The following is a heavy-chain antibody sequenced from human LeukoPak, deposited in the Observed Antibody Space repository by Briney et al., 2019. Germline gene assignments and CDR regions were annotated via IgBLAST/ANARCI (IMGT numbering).Heavy chain of an antibody. J-gene: IGHJ4*02. CDR3: ARDGGWY. CDR2: IKQDGSEK. CDR1: GFTFTNYW. Sequence: GGSLRLSCAASGFTFTNYWMNWVRQAPGKGLEWVANIKQDGSEKYYVDSVKGRFTISRDNAKNPLYLQMNSLRAEDTAVYYCARDGGWYWGQGTLVTVSS. V-gene: IGHV3-7*01. D-gene: IGHD3-16*01.